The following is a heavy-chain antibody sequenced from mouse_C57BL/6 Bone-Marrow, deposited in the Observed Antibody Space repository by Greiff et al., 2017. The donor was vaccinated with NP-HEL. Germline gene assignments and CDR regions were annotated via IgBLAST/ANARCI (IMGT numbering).Heavy chain of an antibody. CDR3: ARRSPIYYYGSSYPFAY. V-gene: IGHV1-26*01. CDR2: INPNNGGT. CDR1: GYTFTDYY. D-gene: IGHD1-1*01. Sequence: EVQLQQSGPELVKPGASVKISCKASGYTFTDYYMNWVKQSPGKSLEWIGDINPNNGGTSYNQKFKGKATLTVDKSSSTAYMELRSLTSEDSAVYYCARRSPIYYYGSSYPFAYWGQGTLVTVSA. J-gene: IGHJ3*01.